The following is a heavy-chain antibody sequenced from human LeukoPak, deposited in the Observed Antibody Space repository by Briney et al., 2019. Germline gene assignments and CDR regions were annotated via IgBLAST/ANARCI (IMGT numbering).Heavy chain of an antibody. J-gene: IGHJ6*04. D-gene: IGHD3-10*02. CDR1: GFTFSSFA. CDR2: ISGSGGTT. CDR3: AELGITMIGGV. Sequence: GGSLRLSCGASGFTFSSFAMSWVRQAPGKGLEWVSAISGSGGTTYYADSVKGRFTISRDNAKNSLYLQMNSLRAEDTAVYYCAELGITMIGGVWGKGTTVTISS. V-gene: IGHV3-23*01.